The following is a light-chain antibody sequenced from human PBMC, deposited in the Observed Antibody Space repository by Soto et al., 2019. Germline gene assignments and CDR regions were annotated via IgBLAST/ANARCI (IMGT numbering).Light chain of an antibody. J-gene: IGLJ1*01. CDR1: TNDVGGYNY. CDR3: NSYTSSTSRPYV. V-gene: IGLV2-14*01. Sequence: QSALTQPASVSGSPGQSITISCTGTTNDVGGYNYVSWYQQHPGKAPKLLIFEVSSRPSGVSNRFSGSKSGNTASPTISALQAEDEADYFCNSYTSSTSRPYVFGTGTKVTVL. CDR2: EVS.